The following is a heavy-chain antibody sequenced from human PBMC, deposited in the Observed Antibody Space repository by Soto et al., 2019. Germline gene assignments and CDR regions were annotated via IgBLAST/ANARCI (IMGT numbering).Heavy chain of an antibody. V-gene: IGHV3-21*04. Sequence: PGGSLRLSCVASGFSFSSHSINWVRQAPGKGPEWVSSVSSFNDYIYYADSVKGRFTISRDNAKNPLFLQMNSLRAEDTAVYYCAKGHLRGSGSYPYGMDVWGQGTTVTVSS. CDR2: VSSFNDYI. J-gene: IGHJ6*02. D-gene: IGHD3-10*01. CDR1: GFSFSSHS. CDR3: AKGHLRGSGSYPYGMDV.